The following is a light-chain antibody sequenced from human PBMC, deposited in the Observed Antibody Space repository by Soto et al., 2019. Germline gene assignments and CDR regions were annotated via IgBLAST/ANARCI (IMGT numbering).Light chain of an antibody. Sequence: DIPMTHSSSSLAASIGDSVPITCRASQTINRYLNWYQQKPGKAPKLLIHAASSLQSGVPSRFSGSGSGTDFTLTISSLQPEDFATSYCQQSYRAPLTFGPGTKVDIK. J-gene: IGKJ3*01. CDR1: QTINRY. V-gene: IGKV1-39*01. CDR2: AAS. CDR3: QQSYRAPLT.